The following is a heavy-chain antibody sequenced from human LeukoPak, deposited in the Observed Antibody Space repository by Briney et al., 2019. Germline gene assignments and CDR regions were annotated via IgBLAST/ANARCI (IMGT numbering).Heavy chain of an antibody. Sequence: PGGSLRLSCAASGFTFNNYWMNWVRQAPGKGLEWVANRNQDGSEKYYVESVRGRFTISRDNAKNLLYLQMNSLRAEDTAVYYCARERGSQLVDAFDIWGQGTMVAVSS. J-gene: IGHJ3*02. CDR2: RNQDGSEK. D-gene: IGHD1-26*01. CDR3: ARERGSQLVDAFDI. V-gene: IGHV3-7*01. CDR1: GFTFNNYW.